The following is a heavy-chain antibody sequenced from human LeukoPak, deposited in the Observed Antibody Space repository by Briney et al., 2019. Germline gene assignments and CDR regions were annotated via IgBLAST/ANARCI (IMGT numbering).Heavy chain of an antibody. Sequence: SETLSLTCAVYGGSFSGYYWSWIRQPPGKGLEWIGEINHSGSTNYNPSLKSRVTISVDTSKNQFSLKLSSVTAADTAVYYCARSRMVRGGFDYWGQGTLVTVSS. V-gene: IGHV4-34*01. D-gene: IGHD3-10*01. CDR2: INHSGST. CDR3: ARSRMVRGGFDY. CDR1: GGSFSGYY. J-gene: IGHJ4*02.